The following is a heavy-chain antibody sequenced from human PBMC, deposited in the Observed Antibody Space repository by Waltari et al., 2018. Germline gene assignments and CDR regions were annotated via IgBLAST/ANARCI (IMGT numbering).Heavy chain of an antibody. CDR2: MSGDGGST. CDR1: GFTFVVYA. D-gene: IGHD1-20*01. Sequence: EVQLVASGGGVVQPGGSRRLSCAASGFTFVVYATHRVRQAPGKGLEWVSLMSGDGGSTYYADSVKGRFTISRDNSKNSLYLQMNSLRTEDTALYYCAKDMGLTVPYYWGQGTLVTVSS. J-gene: IGHJ4*02. CDR3: AKDMGLTVPYY. V-gene: IGHV3-43*02.